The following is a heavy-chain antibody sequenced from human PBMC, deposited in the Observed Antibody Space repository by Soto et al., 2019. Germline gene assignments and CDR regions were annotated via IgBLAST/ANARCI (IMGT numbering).Heavy chain of an antibody. D-gene: IGHD6-19*01. Sequence: GGSLRLSCAASGFTFSSYSMNWVRQAPGKGLEWVSSISSSSSYIYYADSVKGRFTIPRDNAKNSLYLQMNSLRAEDTAVYYCARDRLAVAGTNFDYWGQGTLVTVSS. CDR1: GFTFSSYS. J-gene: IGHJ4*02. CDR2: ISSSSSYI. CDR3: ARDRLAVAGTNFDY. V-gene: IGHV3-21*01.